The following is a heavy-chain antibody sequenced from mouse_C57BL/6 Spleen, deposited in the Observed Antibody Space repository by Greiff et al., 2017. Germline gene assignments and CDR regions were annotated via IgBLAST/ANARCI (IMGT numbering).Heavy chain of an antibody. Sequence: EVQLVESGGGLVKPGGSLKLSCAASGFTFSSYAMSWVRQPPETRLEWVATISDGGSYTYYPDNVKGRFTISRYTAKNNLYLQMSHLKSEDTAMYYCARSYGNYEGFAYWGQGTLVTVSA. V-gene: IGHV5-4*01. CDR1: GFTFSSYA. CDR2: ISDGGSYT. J-gene: IGHJ3*01. D-gene: IGHD2-1*01. CDR3: ARSYGNYEGFAY.